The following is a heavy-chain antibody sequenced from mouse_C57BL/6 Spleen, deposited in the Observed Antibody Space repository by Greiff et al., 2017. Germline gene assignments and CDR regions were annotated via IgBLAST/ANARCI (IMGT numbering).Heavy chain of an antibody. CDR1: GYTFTSYW. J-gene: IGHJ2*01. CDR3: ARSGGGYFDY. D-gene: IGHD3-1*01. V-gene: IGHV1-69*01. CDR2: IDPSDSYT. Sequence: QVQLKQPGAELVMPGASVKLSCKASGYTFTSYWMHWVKQRPGQGLEWIGEIDPSDSYTNYNQKFKGKSTLTLDKSSSTAYMQLSSLTSEDSAVYDGARSGGGYFDYWGQGTTLTVSS.